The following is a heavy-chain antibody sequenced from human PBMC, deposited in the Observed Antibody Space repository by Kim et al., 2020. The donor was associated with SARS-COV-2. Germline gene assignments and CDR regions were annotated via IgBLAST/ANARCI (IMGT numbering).Heavy chain of an antibody. CDR1: GGSVSSGSNY. Sequence: SETLSLTCTVSGGSVSSGSNYWSWIRQPPGKGLDWIGYIYYSGSTNYNPSLQSLITISVDTSKYQFSLMLSSVTAADTAVYYSTSEWEGWGQQLLYGNWFDPWGQGTRVTVSS. J-gene: IGHJ5*02. V-gene: IGHV4-61*01. CDR3: TSEWEGWGQQLLYGNWFDP. CDR2: IYYSGST. D-gene: IGHD6-13*01.